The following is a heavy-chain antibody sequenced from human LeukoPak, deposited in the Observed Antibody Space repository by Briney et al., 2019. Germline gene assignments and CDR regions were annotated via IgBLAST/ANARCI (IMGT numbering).Heavy chain of an antibody. J-gene: IGHJ1*01. CDR3: ARDEIEGDSGPYQGPAEYFQH. CDR1: GFTFSSYW. V-gene: IGHV3-74*01. Sequence: GGSLRLSRAASGFTFSSYWMHWVRQAPGKGLVWVSRINTDGSSTSYADSVKGRFTISRDNAKNTLHLQMNSLRAEDTAVYYCARDEIEGDSGPYQGPAEYFQHWGQGTLVTVSS. CDR2: INTDGSST. D-gene: IGHD1-26*01.